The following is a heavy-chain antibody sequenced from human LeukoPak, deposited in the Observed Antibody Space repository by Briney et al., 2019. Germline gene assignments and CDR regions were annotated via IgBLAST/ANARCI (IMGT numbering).Heavy chain of an antibody. D-gene: IGHD5-24*01. V-gene: IGHV3-33*01. J-gene: IGHJ3*02. Sequence: PGGSLRLSCAASGFTFSSYGMHWVRQAPGKGLEWVAVIWYDGSNKYYADSVKGRFTISRHDPKNTLFLQMNSLRPEDTAVYYCARLEMATITHAFDIWGQGAMVTVSS. CDR3: ARLEMATITHAFDI. CDR1: GFTFSSYG. CDR2: IWYDGSNK.